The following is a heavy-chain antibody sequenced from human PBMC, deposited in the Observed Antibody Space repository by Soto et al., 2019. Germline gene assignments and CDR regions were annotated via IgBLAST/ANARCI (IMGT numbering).Heavy chain of an antibody. CDR3: ARTGGMDV. Sequence: SETLSLTCAVYGGSFSGYYWSWLRQPPGKGPEWIGEINHSGNTKYNPSLESRVTISVDTSKNQFSLKLNSVSAADTAVYYCARTGGMDVWSQGATVTVSS. J-gene: IGHJ6*02. CDR1: GGSFSGYY. CDR2: INHSGNT. V-gene: IGHV4-34*01.